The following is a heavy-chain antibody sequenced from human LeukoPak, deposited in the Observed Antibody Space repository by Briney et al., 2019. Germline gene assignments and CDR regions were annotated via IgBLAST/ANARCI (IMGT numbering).Heavy chain of an antibody. J-gene: IGHJ3*02. V-gene: IGHV4-38-2*02. CDR1: GYSISSGYY. CDR3: ARVLRNNYYDTSGYGAFDI. Sequence: SETLSLTCTVSGYSISSGYYWGWIRQPPGKGLEWTGSIDHSGSTYYNPSLKSRITISVDTSKNQFSLKLSSVTAADTAVYYCARVLRNNYYDTSGYGAFDIWGQGTMVTVSS. D-gene: IGHD3-22*01. CDR2: IDHSGST.